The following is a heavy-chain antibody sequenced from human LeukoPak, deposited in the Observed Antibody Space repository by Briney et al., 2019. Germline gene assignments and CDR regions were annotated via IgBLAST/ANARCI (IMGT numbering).Heavy chain of an antibody. CDR1: GASIGSYW. D-gene: IGHD5-24*01. CDR3: ASHTGGHGSDY. V-gene: IGHV4-59*08. J-gene: IGHJ4*02. CDR2: IDDSGRA. Sequence: PSETLPLTCTVSGASIGSYWWSWIRQPPRNGLEWIGHIDDSGRAKYNPSLRSRVTISVDTSKNHFSAKLNSMTAADTAVYYCASHTGGHGSDYWGQGILVTVSS.